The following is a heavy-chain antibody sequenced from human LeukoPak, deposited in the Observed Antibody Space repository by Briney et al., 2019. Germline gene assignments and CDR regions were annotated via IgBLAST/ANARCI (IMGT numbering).Heavy chain of an antibody. D-gene: IGHD6-13*01. CDR2: IWYDGSNK. V-gene: IGHV3-33*01. J-gene: IGHJ6*04. Sequence: GGSLRLPCAASGFTFSSYGMHWVRQAPGKGLEWVAVIWYDGSNKYYADSVKGRFTISRDNSKSTLYLQMNSLRAEDTAVYYCASSSSWLFLNAEVNGMDVWGKGTTVTVSS. CDR1: GFTFSSYG. CDR3: ASSSSWLFLNAEVNGMDV.